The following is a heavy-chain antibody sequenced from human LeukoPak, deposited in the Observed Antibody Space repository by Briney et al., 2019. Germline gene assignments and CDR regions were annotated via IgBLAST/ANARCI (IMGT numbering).Heavy chain of an antibody. D-gene: IGHD3-9*01. CDR2: VSSSSSTI. V-gene: IGHV3-48*04. CDR1: GYTFSSYC. Sequence: GGYLRLSCAASGYTFSSYCRNWVRQAPGKGLEWVSYVSSSSSTIYYADSVKGRFTISRDNAKNSLYVQMNSLRAEDTALYYCARGGYDILTGYYTDFDYWGQGTLVTVSS. CDR3: ARGGYDILTGYYTDFDY. J-gene: IGHJ4*02.